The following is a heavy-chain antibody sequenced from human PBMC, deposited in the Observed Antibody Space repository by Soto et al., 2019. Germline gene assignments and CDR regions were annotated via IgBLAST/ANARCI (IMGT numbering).Heavy chain of an antibody. Sequence: PSETLSLTCTVSVGSIRSTTYYLAWIRHSPGKGLEWIGSIYYSGANYYHPSLKSRVTMSVDTPKNQVYLKLSSMNASDTAVYYCLRPWSPSGNNWFEPRGQGTYVTLSS. CDR2: IYYSGAN. J-gene: IGHJ5*02. V-gene: IGHV4-39*01. CDR3: LRPWSPSGNNWFEP. D-gene: IGHD1-1*01. CDR1: VGSIRSTTYY.